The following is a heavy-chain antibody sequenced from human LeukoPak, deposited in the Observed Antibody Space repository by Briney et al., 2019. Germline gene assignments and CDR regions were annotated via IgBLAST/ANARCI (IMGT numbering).Heavy chain of an antibody. CDR3: ARDLTPYGYFDS. J-gene: IGHJ4*02. V-gene: IGHV3-7*01. Sequence: ETLSLTCAVYGGSFSGYYWSWVRQAPGKGLEWVANIKQDGSEKYYVDSVKGRFTISRDNAKNSLYLQMNSLRAEDTAVYYCARDLTPYGYFDSWGQGTLVTVSS. CDR1: GGSFSGYY. CDR2: IKQDGSEK. D-gene: IGHD2-15*01.